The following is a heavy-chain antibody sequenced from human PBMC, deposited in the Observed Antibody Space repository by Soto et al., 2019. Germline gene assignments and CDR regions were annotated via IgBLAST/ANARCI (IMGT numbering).Heavy chain of an antibody. Sequence: ETLSLTCAVYGGSFSGYYWSWIRQPPGKGLEWIGEINHSGSTNYNPSLKSRVTISVDTSKNQLSLKLSSVTAADTAVYYCARSERYSGYDRGNWFDPWGQGTLVTVSS. CDR2: INHSGST. D-gene: IGHD5-12*01. J-gene: IGHJ5*02. CDR1: GGSFSGYY. V-gene: IGHV4-34*01. CDR3: ARSERYSGYDRGNWFDP.